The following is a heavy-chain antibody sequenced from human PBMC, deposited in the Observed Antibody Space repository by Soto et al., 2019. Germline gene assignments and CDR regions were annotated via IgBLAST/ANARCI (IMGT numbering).Heavy chain of an antibody. J-gene: IGHJ4*02. CDR3: ARTVMVRGVITTRYYFDY. V-gene: IGHV4-59*01. Sequence: SETLSLTCTVSGGSISSYYWSWIRQPPGKGLEWIGYIYYSGSTNYNPSLKSRVTISVDTSKNQFSLKLSSVTAADTAVYYCARTVMVRGVITTRYYFDYCGQGTLVTVSS. D-gene: IGHD3-10*01. CDR2: IYYSGST. CDR1: GGSISSYY.